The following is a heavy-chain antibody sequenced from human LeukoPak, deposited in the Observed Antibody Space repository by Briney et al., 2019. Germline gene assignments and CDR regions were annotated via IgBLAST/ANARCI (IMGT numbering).Heavy chain of an antibody. V-gene: IGHV1-69*13. D-gene: IGHD3-22*01. J-gene: IGHJ6*02. CDR3: AMSYYDSSGENYYYYGMDV. Sequence: SVKVSCKASGGTFSSYAISWVRQAPGQGLEWMGGIIPIFGTANYAQKFRGRVTITADESTSTAYMELSSLRSEDTAVYYCAMSYYDSSGENYYYYGMDVWGQGTTVTVSS. CDR1: GGTFSSYA. CDR2: IIPIFGTA.